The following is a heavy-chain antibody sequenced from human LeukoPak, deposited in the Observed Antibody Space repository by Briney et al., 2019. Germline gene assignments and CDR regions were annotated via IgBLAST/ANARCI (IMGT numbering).Heavy chain of an antibody. CDR1: GFTFSSYA. Sequence: GGSLRLSCAASGFTFSSYAMSWVRQAPGKGLEWVSAISGSGGSTYYADSVKGRFTISRDNSKNTLYLQMNSLRAEDTAVYYCAKDQDFHEGYSYGYDYWGQGTLVTVSS. V-gene: IGHV3-23*01. CDR3: AKDQDFHEGYSYGYDY. D-gene: IGHD5-18*01. J-gene: IGHJ4*02. CDR2: ISGSGGST.